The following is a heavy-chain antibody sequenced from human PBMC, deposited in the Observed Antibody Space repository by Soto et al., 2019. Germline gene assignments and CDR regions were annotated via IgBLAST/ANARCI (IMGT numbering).Heavy chain of an antibody. CDR2: VYANGNT. CDR3: GRDQMGLTQRWGE. V-gene: IGHV4-4*07. Sequence: QVHLHESGPGLVKPSETLSLTCTVSGGSLRSYYWSWIRQPAGKGLEWIGRVYANGNTYFRPSLRGRVAMSVDTSKNQFTLNLTSVTAADSGVYYCGRDQMGLTQRWGEWGQGALVVVS. J-gene: IGHJ4*02. D-gene: IGHD3-10*01. CDR1: GGSLRSYY.